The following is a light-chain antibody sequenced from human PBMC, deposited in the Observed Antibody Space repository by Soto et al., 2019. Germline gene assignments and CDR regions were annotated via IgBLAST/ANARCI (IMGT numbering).Light chain of an antibody. CDR2: DAS. Sequence: AIQLTQSPSSLSASVGDRVTITCRASQGISSALAWYQQKPGKAPKLLIYDASSLESGVPSRFSGSGSGTDFTLTISSLQPEDFATYYCQQFNSYPPLTFGQGTKVAIK. J-gene: IGKJ1*01. CDR3: QQFNSYPPLT. V-gene: IGKV1-13*02. CDR1: QGISSA.